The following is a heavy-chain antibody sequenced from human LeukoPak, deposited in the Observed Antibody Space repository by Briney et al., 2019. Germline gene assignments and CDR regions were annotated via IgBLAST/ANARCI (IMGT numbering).Heavy chain of an antibody. CDR1: GFTFSNAW. V-gene: IGHV3-15*01. CDR2: IKSKTDGGTT. D-gene: IGHD3-22*01. Sequence: GGSLRLSCAASGFTFSNAWMSWVRQAPEKGLEWVGRIKSKTDGGTTDYAAPVKGRFTISRDDSKNTLYLQMNSLKTEDTAVYYCTTDSSYYDSSGYFSYYFDYWGQGTLVTVSS. CDR3: TTDSSYYDSSGYFSYYFDY. J-gene: IGHJ4*02.